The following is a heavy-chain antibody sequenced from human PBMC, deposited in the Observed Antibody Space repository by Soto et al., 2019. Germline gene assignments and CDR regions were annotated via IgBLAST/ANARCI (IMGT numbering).Heavy chain of an antibody. J-gene: IGHJ4*02. V-gene: IGHV4-30-4*01. CDR3: ARAGRNFKYYYGSGSYYFDY. CDR2: IYYSGST. D-gene: IGHD3-10*01. Sequence: SETLSLTCTVSGGSISSGDYYWSWIRQPPGKGLEWIGYIYYSGSTYYNPSLKSRVTISVDTSKNQFSLKLGSVTAADTAVYYCARAGRNFKYYYGSGSYYFDYWGQGTLVTVSS. CDR1: GGSISSGDYY.